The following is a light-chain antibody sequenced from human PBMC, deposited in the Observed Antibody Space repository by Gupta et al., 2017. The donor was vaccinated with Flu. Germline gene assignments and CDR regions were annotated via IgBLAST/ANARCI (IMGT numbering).Light chain of an antibody. CDR3: HQYVDSPG. V-gene: IGKV3-20*01. CDR2: GAS. Sequence: EIVLTQSPGTLSLSPGEGATLSCRASQTVSSSYLAWHQEKPGQAPRLLIYGASNRATGSPDRFGGRGSGTDFTLTISRLEPEDFAVYYCHQYVDSPGFGQGTKVEIK. J-gene: IGKJ1*01. CDR1: QTVSSSY.